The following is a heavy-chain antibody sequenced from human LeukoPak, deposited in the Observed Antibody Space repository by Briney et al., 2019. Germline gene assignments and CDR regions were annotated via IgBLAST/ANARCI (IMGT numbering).Heavy chain of an antibody. J-gene: IGHJ6*03. CDR2: IFASGTPT. Sequence: GGSLRLSCAASGFTFSNYAMTWVRQAPGKGLEWVSTIFASGTPTHYADSVKGRFTISRDNAKNSLYLQMNSLRAEDTALYYCARSVEDYYYYYMDVWGKGTTVTVSS. CDR1: GFTFSNYA. CDR3: ARSVEDYYYYYMDV. V-gene: IGHV3-23*01.